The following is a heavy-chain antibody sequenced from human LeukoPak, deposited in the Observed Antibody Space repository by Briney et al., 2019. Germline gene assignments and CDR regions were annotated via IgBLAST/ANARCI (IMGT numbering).Heavy chain of an antibody. CDR3: ALNSGLDY. CDR1: GFTFSIYG. V-gene: IGHV3-30*03. CDR2: ISYDGSNK. D-gene: IGHD1-26*01. J-gene: IGHJ4*02. Sequence: GRSLRLSCAASGFTFSIYGMHWVRQAPGKGLEWVAVISYDGSNKCYADSVKGRFTISRDNSKNTLYLQMNSLRAEDTAVYYCALNSGLDYWGQGTLVTVSS.